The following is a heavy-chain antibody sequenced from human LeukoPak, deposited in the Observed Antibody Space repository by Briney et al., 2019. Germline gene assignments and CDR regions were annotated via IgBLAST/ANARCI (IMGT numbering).Heavy chain of an antibody. Sequence: PGGSLRLSCAASGLTFRLYGMHWVRQAPGKGLEWVAVKLNDGSNQYYADSVKGRFTVSRDNSKNTVFLQVNSLRADNTAVYYCARDGVNWGIDLWGQGTLVIVSS. CDR3: ARDGVNWGIDL. V-gene: IGHV3-33*01. J-gene: IGHJ5*02. CDR2: KLNDGSNQ. D-gene: IGHD7-27*01. CDR1: GLTFRLYG.